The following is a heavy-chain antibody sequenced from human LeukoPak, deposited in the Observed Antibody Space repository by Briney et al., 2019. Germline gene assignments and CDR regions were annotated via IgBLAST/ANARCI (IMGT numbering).Heavy chain of an antibody. D-gene: IGHD1-1*01. CDR1: GGSISSYY. V-gene: IGHV4-4*07. Sequence: SETLSLTCTVSGGSISSYYWSWIRQPAGKGLEWIGRIYTSGSTNYNPSLKSRVTMSVDTSKNQFSLKLSSVTAADTAVHYCARDLFTWGTGTRDAFDIWGQGTMVTVSS. J-gene: IGHJ3*02. CDR2: IYTSGST. CDR3: ARDLFTWGTGTRDAFDI.